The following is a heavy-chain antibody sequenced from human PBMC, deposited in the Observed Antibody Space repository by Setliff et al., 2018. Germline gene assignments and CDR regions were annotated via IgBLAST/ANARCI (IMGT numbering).Heavy chain of an antibody. CDR3: AREPWYYNFWSGYTRDYFDY. CDR2: TYHSGST. Sequence: SETLSLTCAVSGYSISSGYYWGWIRQPPGKGLEWIGSTYHSGSTYYNPSLKSRVTISVDTSKNQSSLKLSSVTAADTAVYYCAREPWYYNFWSGYTRDYFDYWGQGTLVTVSS. J-gene: IGHJ4*02. V-gene: IGHV4-38-2*02. D-gene: IGHD3-3*01. CDR1: GYSISSGYY.